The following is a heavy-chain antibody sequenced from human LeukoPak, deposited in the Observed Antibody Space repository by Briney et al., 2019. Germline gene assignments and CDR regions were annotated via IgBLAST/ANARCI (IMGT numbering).Heavy chain of an antibody. V-gene: IGHV1-2*02. Sequence: VASVKVSCKASGYTFTGYYMHWVRQAPGQGLEWMGWIDPNSGGTNYAQKFQGRVTMTRDTSISTAYMELSRLRSDDTAVYYCACIDSSGWRDFDYWGQGTLVTVSS. CDR2: IDPNSGGT. J-gene: IGHJ4*02. CDR1: GYTFTGYY. D-gene: IGHD6-19*01. CDR3: ACIDSSGWRDFDY.